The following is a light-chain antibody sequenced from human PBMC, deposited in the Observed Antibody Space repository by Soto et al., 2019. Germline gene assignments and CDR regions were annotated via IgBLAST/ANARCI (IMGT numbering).Light chain of an antibody. CDR3: QSYGSSLTGPYLV. CDR2: NNN. CDR1: ISNIGAGYD. V-gene: IGLV1-40*01. J-gene: IGLJ2*01. Sequence: QSALTQPPSVSGAPGQRVTISCSGSISNIGAGYDVHWYQHLPGTTPKLLIYNNNNRPSGVPDRFSGSKSGTSASLAITGLQAEDEADYYCQSYGSSLTGPYLVFGGGTKLTVL.